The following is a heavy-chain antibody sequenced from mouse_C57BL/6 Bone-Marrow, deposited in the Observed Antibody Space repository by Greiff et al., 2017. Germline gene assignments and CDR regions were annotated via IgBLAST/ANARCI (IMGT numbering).Heavy chain of an antibody. CDR1: GYTFTSYW. J-gene: IGHJ1*03. V-gene: IGHV1-59*01. CDR3: ASPFITTVVAKRYFDV. D-gene: IGHD1-1*01. CDR2: IDPSDSYT. Sequence: QVQLQQPGAELVRPGTSVKLSCKASGYTFTSYWMHWVKQTPGQGLEWIGVIDPSDSYTNYNQKFKGKATLTVDTSSSTAYMQLSSLTSEDSAVYYCASPFITTVVAKRYFDVWGTGTTVTVSS.